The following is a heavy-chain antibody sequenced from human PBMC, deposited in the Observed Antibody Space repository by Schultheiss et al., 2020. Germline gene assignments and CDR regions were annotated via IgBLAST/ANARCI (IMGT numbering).Heavy chain of an antibody. CDR3: ARDGPPDSSGSWLDP. Sequence: SETLSLTCTVSGGSISSYYWSWIRQPAGKGLEWIGRIYTSGSTNYNPSLKSRVTMSVDTSKNQFSLKLSSVTAADTAVYYCARDGPPDSSGSWLDPWGQGTLVTVSS. CDR2: IYTSGST. D-gene: IGHD3-22*01. J-gene: IGHJ5*02. CDR1: GGSISSYY. V-gene: IGHV4-4*07.